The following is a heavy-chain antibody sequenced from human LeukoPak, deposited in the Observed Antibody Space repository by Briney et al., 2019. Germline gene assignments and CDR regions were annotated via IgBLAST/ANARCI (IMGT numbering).Heavy chain of an antibody. V-gene: IGHV1-69*13. Sequence: SVKVSCKASGGTFSSYATSWVRQAPGQGLEWMGGIIPIFGTANYAQKFQGRVTITADESTSTAYMELSSLRSEDTAVYYCARGEMATNNFSLWGQGTLVTVSS. J-gene: IGHJ4*02. D-gene: IGHD5-24*01. CDR1: GGTFSSYA. CDR2: IIPIFGTA. CDR3: ARGEMATNNFSL.